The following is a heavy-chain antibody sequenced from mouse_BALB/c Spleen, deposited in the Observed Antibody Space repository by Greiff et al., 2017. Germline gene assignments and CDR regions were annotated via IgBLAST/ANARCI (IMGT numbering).Heavy chain of an antibody. CDR3: ARGITTVPFL. CDR1: GYTFTSYW. V-gene: IGHV1S81*02. J-gene: IGHJ2*01. D-gene: IGHD1-1*01. CDR2: INPSNGRT. Sequence: VQLQQPGAELVKPGASVKLSCKASGYTFTSYWMHWVKQRPGQGLEWIGEINPSNGRTNYNEKFKSKATLTVDKSSSTAYMQLSSLTSEDSAVYYCARGITTVPFLWGQGTTLTVSS.